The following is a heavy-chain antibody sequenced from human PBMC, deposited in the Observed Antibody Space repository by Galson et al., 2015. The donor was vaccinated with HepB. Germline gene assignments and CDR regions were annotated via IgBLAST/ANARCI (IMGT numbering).Heavy chain of an antibody. CDR3: ARVRREGDYLWGSHRVYYYYGMDV. D-gene: IGHD3-16*02. CDR2: ISSSGSAI. J-gene: IGHJ6*02. CDR1: GFTFSSFE. V-gene: IGHV3-48*03. Sequence: SLRLSCAASGFTFSSFEMPWVRQAPGRGLDWVSYISSSGSAIYYADSVRGRFTISSDNTKNSLYLQMNSLRAEDTAVYYCARVRREGDYLWGSHRVYYYYGMDVWGQGTTVTVSS.